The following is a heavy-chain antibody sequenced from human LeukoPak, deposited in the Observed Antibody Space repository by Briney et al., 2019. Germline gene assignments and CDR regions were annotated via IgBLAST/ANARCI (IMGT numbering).Heavy chain of an antibody. V-gene: IGHV1-69*05. CDR3: ARGASRDGYTDAFDI. CDR1: GGTFSSYA. Sequence: SVKVSCKASGGTFSSYAISWVRQAPGQGLEWMGGIIPIFGTANYAQKFQGRVTITTDESTSTAYMELSSLRSEDTAVYYCARGASRDGYTDAFDIWGQGTMVTVSS. J-gene: IGHJ3*02. CDR2: IIPIFGTA. D-gene: IGHD5-24*01.